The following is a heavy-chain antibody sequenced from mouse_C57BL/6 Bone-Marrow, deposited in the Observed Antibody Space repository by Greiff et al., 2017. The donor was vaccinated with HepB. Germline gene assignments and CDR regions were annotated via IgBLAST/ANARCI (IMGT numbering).Heavy chain of an antibody. V-gene: IGHV5-9-1*02. Sequence: DVMLVESGEGLVKPGGSLKLSCAASGFTFSSYAMSWVRQTPEKRLEWVAYISSGGDYIYYADTVKGRFTISRDNARNTLYLQMSSLKSEDTAMYYCTRDHYGSWYFDVWGQGTTLTVSS. CDR3: TRDHYGSWYFDV. CDR1: GFTFSSYA. J-gene: IGHJ2*01. CDR2: ISSGGDYI. D-gene: IGHD1-1*01.